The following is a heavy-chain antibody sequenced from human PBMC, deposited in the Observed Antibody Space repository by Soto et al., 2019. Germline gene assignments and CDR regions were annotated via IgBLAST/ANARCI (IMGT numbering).Heavy chain of an antibody. J-gene: IGHJ6*02. CDR1: GGSISSYY. CDR2: IYYSGST. Sequence: PSETLSLTCTVSGGSISSYYWSWIRQPPGKGLEWIGYIYYSGSTNYNPSLKSRVTISIDTSKNQFSLKLSSVTAADTAVYYCARRGQWLETGDGMDVWGQGTTVTVSS. V-gene: IGHV4-59*08. CDR3: ARRGQWLETGDGMDV. D-gene: IGHD6-19*01.